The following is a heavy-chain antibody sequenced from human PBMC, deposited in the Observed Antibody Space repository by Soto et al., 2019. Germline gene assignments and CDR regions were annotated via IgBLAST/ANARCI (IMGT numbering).Heavy chain of an antibody. D-gene: IGHD2-15*01. Sequence: EVQLVESGGGLVKPGGSLRLSCAASGFTFSSYSMNWVRQAPGKGLEWVSSISSSSSYIYYADSVKGRFTISRDNAQTSLYLQMNSLRAEDTAVYYCAREVGYCSGGSCPTTYYFDYCGQGTLVTVSS. CDR1: GFTFSSYS. V-gene: IGHV3-21*01. J-gene: IGHJ4*02. CDR3: AREVGYCSGGSCPTTYYFDY. CDR2: ISSSSSYI.